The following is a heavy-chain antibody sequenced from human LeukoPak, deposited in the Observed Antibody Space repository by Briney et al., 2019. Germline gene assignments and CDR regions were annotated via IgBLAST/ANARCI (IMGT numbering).Heavy chain of an antibody. J-gene: IGHJ4*02. Sequence: ASVKVSCTASGYTFTSYAMHWVRQAPGQRLEWMGWINAGNGNTKYSQKFQGRVTITRDTSASTAYMELSSLRSEDTAVYYCARYPYADCSGGSCHPFGYWGQGTLVTVSS. CDR1: GYTFTSYA. CDR2: INAGNGNT. CDR3: ARYPYADCSGGSCHPFGY. D-gene: IGHD2-15*01. V-gene: IGHV1-3*01.